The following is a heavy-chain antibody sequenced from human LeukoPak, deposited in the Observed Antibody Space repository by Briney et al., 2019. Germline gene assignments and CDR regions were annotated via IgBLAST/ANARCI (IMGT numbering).Heavy chain of an antibody. CDR1: GYTFTGYY. CDR2: INPNSGGT. D-gene: IGHD3-10*01. J-gene: IGHJ4*02. Sequence: ASVKVSCKASGYTFTGYYMHWVRQAPGQGLEWMGWINPNSGGTNYAQKFQGRVTMTRDTSISTAYMELSRLRSDDTAVYYCARDRGFGELHDYWGQGTLVTVSS. CDR3: ARDRGFGELHDY. V-gene: IGHV1-2*02.